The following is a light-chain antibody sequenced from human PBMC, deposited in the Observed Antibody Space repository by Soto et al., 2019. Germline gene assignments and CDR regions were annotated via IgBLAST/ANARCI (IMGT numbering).Light chain of an antibody. CDR2: KVS. Sequence: DVVMTQSLLSLPVTLGQPPSISCRSNQSCVHSDGIAYFSWFKQRPGRSPRRLIYKVSNRDSGVPARLSGSGSGTDFALKISRVEAEDVGVDDGMQGTHWPITFGQGTRLEI. CDR1: QSCVHSDGIAY. V-gene: IGKV2-30*02. J-gene: IGKJ5*01. CDR3: MQGTHWPIT.